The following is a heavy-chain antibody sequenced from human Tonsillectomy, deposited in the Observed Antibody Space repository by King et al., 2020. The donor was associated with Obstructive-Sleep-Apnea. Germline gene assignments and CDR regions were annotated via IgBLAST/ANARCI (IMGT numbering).Heavy chain of an antibody. Sequence: MQLQESGPGLVNPSETLSLSCIVSGASISSNTYYWGWIRQPPGKGLEWIGNIYYSGSTYYNPSLKSRVTISLDTSKSQFSLRLSSVTAADMAVYYCARAVAVAGSFDPWGRGTLVSVSS. CDR3: ARAVAVAGSFDP. V-gene: IGHV4-39*07. CDR1: GASISSNTYY. D-gene: IGHD6-19*01. CDR2: IYYSGST. J-gene: IGHJ5*02.